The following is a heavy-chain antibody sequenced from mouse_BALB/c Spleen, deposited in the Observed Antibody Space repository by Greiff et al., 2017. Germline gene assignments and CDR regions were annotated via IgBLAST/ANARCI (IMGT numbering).Heavy chain of an antibody. D-gene: IGHD3-1*01. Sequence: EVKLMESGGGLVKPGGSLKLSCAASGFTFSSYAMSWVRQSPEKRLEWVAEISSGGSYTYYPDTVTGRFTISRDNAKNTLYLEMSSLRSEDTAMYYCATARAYYFDYWGQGTTLTVSS. CDR1: GFTFSSYA. V-gene: IGHV5-9-4*01. CDR3: ATARAYYFDY. J-gene: IGHJ2*01. CDR2: ISSGGSYT.